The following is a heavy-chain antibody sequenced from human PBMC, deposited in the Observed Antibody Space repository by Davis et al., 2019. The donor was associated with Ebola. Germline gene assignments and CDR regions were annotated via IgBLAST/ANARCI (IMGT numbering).Heavy chain of an antibody. Sequence: GESLKISCAASGFTFSSYGMHWVRQAPGKGLEWVAVISYDGSNKYYADSVKGRFTISRDNSKNTLYLQLNSLRAEDTAVYYCAKDPGYCSSTSCPRGYYYYYGMDVWGKGTTVTVSS. J-gene: IGHJ6*04. CDR2: ISYDGSNK. V-gene: IGHV3-30*18. CDR3: AKDPGYCSSTSCPRGYYYYYGMDV. CDR1: GFTFSSYG. D-gene: IGHD2-2*01.